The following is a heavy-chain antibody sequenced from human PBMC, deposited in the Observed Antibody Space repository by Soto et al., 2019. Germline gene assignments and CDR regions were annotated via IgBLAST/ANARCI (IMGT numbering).Heavy chain of an antibody. CDR3: ARGGIQHLNWFGP. CDR2: IYCGVST. V-gene: IGHV4-31*03. J-gene: IGHJ5*02. CDR1: GGSISSGGNY. Sequence: SETLSLTCTVSGGSISSGGNYWPWIPKLPVRGLEWIGYIYCGVSTCYSPSLKSGVTLSVVPSKDQFSLKLSSVTAADTAVYYCARGGIQHLNWFGPCGQGTLVTVSS. D-gene: IGHD5-18*01.